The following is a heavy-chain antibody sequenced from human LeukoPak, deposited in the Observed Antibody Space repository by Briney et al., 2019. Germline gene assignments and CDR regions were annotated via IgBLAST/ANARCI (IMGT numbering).Heavy chain of an antibody. J-gene: IGHJ4*02. CDR3: ARRSYSSGYYFDY. CDR2: ISSSSSYT. CDR1: AFTFSDYY. D-gene: IGHD6-19*01. V-gene: IGHV3-11*06. Sequence: GGSLRLSCAASAFTFSDYYMSWIRQAPGKGLEWVSYISSSSSYTNYADSVKGRFTISGDNAKNSLYLQMNSLRAEDTAVYYCARRSYSSGYYFDYWGQGTLVTVSS.